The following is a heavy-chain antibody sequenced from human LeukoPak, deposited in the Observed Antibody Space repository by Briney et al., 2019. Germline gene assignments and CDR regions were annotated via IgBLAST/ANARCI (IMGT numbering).Heavy chain of an antibody. J-gene: IGHJ3*02. CDR1: GGTFISYT. CDR3: ASWIPTENAFDI. D-gene: IGHD4-17*01. V-gene: IGHV1-69*02. CDR2: IIPILGIA. Sequence: ASVKVSCKASGGTFISYTISWVRQAPGQGLEWMGRIIPILGIANYAQKFQGRVTITADKSTSTAYMELSSLRSEDTAVYYCASWIPTENAFDIWGQGTMVTVSS.